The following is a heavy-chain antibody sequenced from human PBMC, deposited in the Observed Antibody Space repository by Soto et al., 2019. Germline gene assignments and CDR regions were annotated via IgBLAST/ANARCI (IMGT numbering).Heavy chain of an antibody. CDR3: ASSVTEYSHDRFAV. J-gene: IGHJ6*02. CDR1: GFRFNNYA. D-gene: IGHD4-4*01. Sequence: QVQLLQSGAEVKKHGASLKVSCKASGFRFNNYAIHWVRQAPGQRLEWMGWTHAGNGATKYSQNFQGRVNLGRDTSTNAVYTDLSSLSSEDTSLYYCASSVTEYSHDRFAVWRQGTTVTVSS. CDR2: THAGNGAT. V-gene: IGHV1-3*01.